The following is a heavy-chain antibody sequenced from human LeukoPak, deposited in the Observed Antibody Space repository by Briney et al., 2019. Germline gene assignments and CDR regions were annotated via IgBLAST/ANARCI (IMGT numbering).Heavy chain of an antibody. CDR3: ASLGVDGYCSPFYS. Sequence: GGSLRLSCVASGFTFSSYSMSWVRQAPGKGLEWGADISGSGGGKNYVDSVKGRFTISRDRAKNPLYLQMTSLRAEDTAVYYCASLGVDGYCSPFYSWGQGTLVTVSS. CDR1: GFTFSSYS. J-gene: IGHJ5*02. D-gene: IGHD2-21*01. CDR2: ISGSGGGK. V-gene: IGHV3-7*01.